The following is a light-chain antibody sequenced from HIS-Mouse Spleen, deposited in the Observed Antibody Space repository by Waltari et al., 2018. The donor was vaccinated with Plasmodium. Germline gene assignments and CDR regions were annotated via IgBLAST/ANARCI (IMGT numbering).Light chain of an antibody. CDR1: ALQKKH. CDR2: EDS. V-gene: IGLV3-10*01. CDR3: YSTDSSGNHRV. Sequence: SYELTQPPSVSVSPGQTARITCPGDALQKKHAYWYQQKSGQAPVLVIYEDSKRPSGIPERFSGSSSGTMATLTISGAQVEDEADYYCYSTDSSGNHRVFGGGTKLTVL. J-gene: IGLJ3*02.